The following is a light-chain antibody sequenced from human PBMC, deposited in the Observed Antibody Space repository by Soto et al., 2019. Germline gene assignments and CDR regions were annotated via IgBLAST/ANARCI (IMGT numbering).Light chain of an antibody. V-gene: IGKV3-20*01. CDR1: QSVSSN. J-gene: IGKJ4*01. CDR3: QQYGSSPT. Sequence: EIVLTHSPGTLSLSPWEIATLSCRASQSVSSNVAWYQQIPGQTPRLLIYGASSRATGIPDRFSGSGSGTDFTLRISRLEPEDSAVYYCQQYGSSPTFGGGTKVDI. CDR2: GAS.